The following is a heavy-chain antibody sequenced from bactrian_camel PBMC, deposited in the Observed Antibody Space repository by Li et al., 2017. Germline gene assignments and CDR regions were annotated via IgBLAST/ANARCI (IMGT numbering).Heavy chain of an antibody. CDR3: AAAAGLFGGTCVDVRSVDY. V-gene: IGHV3S6*01. CDR1: GATHSKYC. J-gene: IGHJ4*01. Sequence: GGGSVQAGESLRLTCEVRGATHSKYCMAWFRQAPGKGMEWVSSIGGDGSVTLYTDSVKGRFTISQDNAMNAVYLQMNSLNTEDTAMYYCAAAAGLFGGTCVDVRSVDYWGQGTQVTVS. D-gene: IGHD7*01. CDR2: IGGDGSVT.